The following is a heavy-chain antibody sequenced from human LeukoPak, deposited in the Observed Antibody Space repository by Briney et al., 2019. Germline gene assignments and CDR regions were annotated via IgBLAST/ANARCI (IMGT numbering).Heavy chain of an antibody. Sequence: PGGSLRLSCAASGFTFSDYYMSWIRQAPGKGLEWVSYISSSGNTIYYADSVKGRFTISRDNAKNSLYLQMNSLRAEDTAVYYCAKDGYCTNGVCPTDYWGQGTLVTVSS. CDR2: ISSSGNTI. CDR3: AKDGYCTNGVCPTDY. V-gene: IGHV3-11*04. D-gene: IGHD2-8*01. CDR1: GFTFSDYY. J-gene: IGHJ4*02.